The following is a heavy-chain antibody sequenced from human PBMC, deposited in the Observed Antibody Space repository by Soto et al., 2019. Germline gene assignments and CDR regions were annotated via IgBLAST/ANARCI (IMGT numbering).Heavy chain of an antibody. D-gene: IGHD3-22*01. J-gene: IGHJ3*02. V-gene: IGHV3-74*01. CDR2: INTDGSST. Sequence: GGSLRLSCADSGFSFSSYWMHWVRQGPGKGLVWVARINTDGSSTNYADSVKGRFTISGDNAKNTLYLQMNSLRAEDTAVYYCARDLPYQQKRVLITPLDAFDIWGQGTMVTVSS. CDR1: GFSFSSYW. CDR3: ARDLPYQQKRVLITPLDAFDI.